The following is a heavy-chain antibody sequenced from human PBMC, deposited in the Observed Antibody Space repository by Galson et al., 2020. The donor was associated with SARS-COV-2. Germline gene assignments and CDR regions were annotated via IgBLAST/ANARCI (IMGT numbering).Heavy chain of an antibody. CDR2: ISYDGSNK. Sequence: GGSLRLSCAASGFTFSSYAMHWVRQAPGKGLEWVAVISYDGSNKYYADSVKGRFTISRDNSKNTLYLQMNSLRAEDTAVYYCARALLPNYGMDVWGQGTTVTVSS. J-gene: IGHJ6*02. V-gene: IGHV3-30*04. CDR1: GFTFSSYA. D-gene: IGHD1-26*01. CDR3: ARALLPNYGMDV.